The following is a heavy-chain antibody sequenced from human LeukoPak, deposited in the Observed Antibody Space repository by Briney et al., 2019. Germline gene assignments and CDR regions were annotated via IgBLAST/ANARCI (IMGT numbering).Heavy chain of an antibody. V-gene: IGHV3-30*02. J-gene: IGHJ6*03. Sequence: GGSLRLSCAASGFTFSSYAMHWVRQAPGKGLEWVAFIRYDGSNKYYADSVKGRFTISRDNSENTLYLQMNSLRAEDTAVYYCAKGDCSSTSCLRDYYYMDVRGKGTTVTVSS. CDR1: GFTFSSYA. CDR2: IRYDGSNK. D-gene: IGHD2-2*01. CDR3: AKGDCSSTSCLRDYYYMDV.